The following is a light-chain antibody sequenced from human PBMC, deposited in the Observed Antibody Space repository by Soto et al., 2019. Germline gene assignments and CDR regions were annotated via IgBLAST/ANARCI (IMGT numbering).Light chain of an antibody. V-gene: IGLV2-8*01. J-gene: IGLJ1*01. CDR2: EVS. CDR3: FSYAGNSVYV. CDR1: SGDVGGYNY. Sequence: SVLTQPPSVSGSPGQSVTISCSGTSGDVGGYNYVSWYQQHPGTAPKLVIYEVSERPSAVPDRFSGSKSGNTASLTISGLQAEDEADYYCFSYAGNSVYVFGTGTKVTVL.